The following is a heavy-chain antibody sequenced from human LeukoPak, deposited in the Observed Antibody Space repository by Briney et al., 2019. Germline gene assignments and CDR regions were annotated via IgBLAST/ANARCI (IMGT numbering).Heavy chain of an antibody. D-gene: IGHD3-16*01. V-gene: IGHV4-30-2*01. CDR1: GGSISSGGYY. CDR3: ARDGVPGLYYYGMDV. J-gene: IGHJ6*02. CDR2: IYHSGST. Sequence: SETLSLTCTVSGGSISSGGYYWSWIRQPPGKGLEWIGYIYHSGSTYYNPSLKSRVTISVDRSKNQFSLKLSSVTAADTAVYYCARDGVPGLYYYGMDVWGQGTTVTVSS.